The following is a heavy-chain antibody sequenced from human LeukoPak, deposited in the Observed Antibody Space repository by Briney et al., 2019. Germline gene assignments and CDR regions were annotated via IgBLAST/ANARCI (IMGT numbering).Heavy chain of an antibody. CDR3: ATDPSYTSSWSDY. D-gene: IGHD6-13*01. Sequence: GGSLRLSCAASGFPFTSYSINWVRQVPGKGLEWISSISTSSSFIYYADSVKGRFTISRDNAKNSLYLQMNSLRAEDTAVYYCATDPSYTSSWSDYWGQGTLVTVSS. V-gene: IGHV3-21*01. CDR1: GFPFTSYS. J-gene: IGHJ4*02. CDR2: ISTSSSFI.